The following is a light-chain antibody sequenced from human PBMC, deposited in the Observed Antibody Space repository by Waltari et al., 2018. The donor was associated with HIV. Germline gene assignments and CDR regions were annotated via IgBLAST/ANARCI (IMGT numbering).Light chain of an antibody. CDR3: QQYNNHWT. V-gene: IGKV1-5*03. Sequence: IQMTHSPSTLSASVGDRVTITCRASQNIISWLAWYQQKPGKAPNLLIYKASTLQSGVPSRFSGSGSATKFTLTISSLQPDDFATYYCQQYNNHWTFGQGTKVEIK. CDR1: QNIISW. CDR2: KAS. J-gene: IGKJ1*01.